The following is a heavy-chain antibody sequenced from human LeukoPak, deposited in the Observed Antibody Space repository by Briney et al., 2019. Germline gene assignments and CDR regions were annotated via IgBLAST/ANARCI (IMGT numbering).Heavy chain of an antibody. CDR3: VRXYYXSSGYYGVDX. V-gene: IGHV3-23*01. Sequence: GGSLRLSCAAXXXXXXNXAXSXVRXXPXXXXEXXSXISGSGATTHXXDSVKGRFTIXRDNSXNTLYLQMNSLRAEDTAGYYCVRXYYXSSGYYGVDXXGQGTLVTVSS. J-gene: IGHJ4*02. CDR2: ISGSGATT. CDR1: XXXXXNXA. D-gene: IGHD3-22*01.